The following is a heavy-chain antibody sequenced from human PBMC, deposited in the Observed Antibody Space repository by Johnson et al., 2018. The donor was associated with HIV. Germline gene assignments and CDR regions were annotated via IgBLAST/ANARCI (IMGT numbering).Heavy chain of an antibody. CDR1: GFTFSSYG. V-gene: IGHV3-30*18. Sequence: QVQLVESGGGVVQPGRSLRLSCAASGFTFSSYGMHWVRQAPGKGLEWVAVMSYDGNSKFYADSVKGRFTISRDNSKNTLYLQMNSLRSEDTAVYYWSKDVLSLGYCSGGCCWEDAFDIWCQGTKVTVSS. CDR2: MSYDGNSK. CDR3: SKDVLSLGYCSGGCCWEDAFDI. D-gene: IGHD2-15*01. J-gene: IGHJ3*02.